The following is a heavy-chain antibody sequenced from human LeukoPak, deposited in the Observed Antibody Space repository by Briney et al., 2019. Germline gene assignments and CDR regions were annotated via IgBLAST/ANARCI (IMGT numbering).Heavy chain of an antibody. D-gene: IGHD2-2*02. CDR2: IGSKAYGGTT. J-gene: IGHJ6*02. V-gene: IGHV3-49*04. CDR1: GFTFGDYA. Sequence: GGSLRLSCTASGFTFGDYAMSWVRQAPGKGLEWVGFIGSKAYGGTTEYAASVKGRFTISRDDSKSIAYLQMNSLKTEDTAVYYCSVDCSSTSCYTMEPYYYYGMDVWGQGTTVTVSS. CDR3: SVDCSSTSCYTMEPYYYYGMDV.